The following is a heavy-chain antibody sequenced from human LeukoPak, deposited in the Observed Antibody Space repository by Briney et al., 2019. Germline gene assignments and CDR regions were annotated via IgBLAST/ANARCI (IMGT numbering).Heavy chain of an antibody. CDR1: GLTFSSYG. V-gene: IGHV3-33*01. J-gene: IGHJ3*02. CDR3: VRQVGEGLVEAFDI. Sequence: PGGSLRLSCAASGLTFSSYGMHWVREAPGKGVEWVAVIWYDGSNKYYADSVKGRFTISRDNSKNTLYLQMNSLRAEDTAVYSCVRQVGEGLVEAFDIWGQGRMVTVSS. D-gene: IGHD2-8*02. CDR2: IWYDGSNK.